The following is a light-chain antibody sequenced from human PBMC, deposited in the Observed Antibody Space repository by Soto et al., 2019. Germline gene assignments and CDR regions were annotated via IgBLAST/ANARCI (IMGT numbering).Light chain of an antibody. CDR1: QNVGSN. CDR3: QQYNSWPRT. J-gene: IGKJ1*01. Sequence: IVITQSPSTLSVSPGERITISCRASQNVGSNLAWYQQTPGQAPSLLIYTTSSRAAGVPARFSGSGSGTEFTLTIDSLQSEDFVLYYCQQYNSWPRTFGQGTKVDI. V-gene: IGKV3-15*01. CDR2: TTS.